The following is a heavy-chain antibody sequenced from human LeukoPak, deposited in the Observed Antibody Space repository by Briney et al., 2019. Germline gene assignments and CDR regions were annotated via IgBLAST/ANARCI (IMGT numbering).Heavy chain of an antibody. CDR1: GYTFTSYA. J-gene: IGHJ5*02. Sequence: GASVKVSCKASGYTFTSYAISWVRQAPGQGLEWMGGIIPIFGTANYAQKFQGRVTITADESTSTAYMELSSLRSEDTAVYYCAGSWGITMVPDPADSLYNWFDPWGQGTLVTVSS. CDR3: AGSWGITMVPDPADSLYNWFDP. CDR2: IIPIFGTA. V-gene: IGHV1-69*13. D-gene: IGHD3-10*01.